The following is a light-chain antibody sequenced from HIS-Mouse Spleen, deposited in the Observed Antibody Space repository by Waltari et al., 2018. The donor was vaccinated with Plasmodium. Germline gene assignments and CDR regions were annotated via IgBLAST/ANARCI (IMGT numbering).Light chain of an antibody. CDR1: QTVSSN. Sequence: IVMTQSPATLSVSPGERATLSCRASQTVSSNLAWYQQKPGHGPRLRSYGASTRATGIPARFSGSGSGTEFTLTISSRQSEDVAVYYCQQYNNWPRGTFGQGTKVEIK. V-gene: IGKV3-15*01. CDR3: QQYNNWPRGT. CDR2: GAS. J-gene: IGKJ1*01.